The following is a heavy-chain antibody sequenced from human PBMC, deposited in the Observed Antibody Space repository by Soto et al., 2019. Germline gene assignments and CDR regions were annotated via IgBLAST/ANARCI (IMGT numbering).Heavy chain of an antibody. CDR3: ARARYGGNSNGWDY. V-gene: IGHV4-38-2*01. Sequence: SETLSLTCAVSGYSIISGYYLVWIRHPPGKVLEWIGSIYHSGSTYYNPSLKSRVTISVDTSKNQFSLKLSSVTAADTAVYYCARARYGGNSNGWDYWGQGTLVTVSS. CDR2: IYHSGST. J-gene: IGHJ4*02. CDR1: GYSIISGYY. D-gene: IGHD4-17*01.